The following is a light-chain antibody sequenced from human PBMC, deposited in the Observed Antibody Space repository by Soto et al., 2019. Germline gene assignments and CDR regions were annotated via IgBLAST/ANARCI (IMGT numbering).Light chain of an antibody. Sequence: EVVLTQSPGTLSLSPGERATLSCRASQAVSSILLAWYQQKPGKAPRLLIYGASSRATGIPDRFSGSGSGTDFTLTVSRLEPEDFALYYCQQHGTSPIFGGGTKVEIK. V-gene: IGKV3-20*01. J-gene: IGKJ4*01. CDR2: GAS. CDR3: QQHGTSPI. CDR1: QAVSSIL.